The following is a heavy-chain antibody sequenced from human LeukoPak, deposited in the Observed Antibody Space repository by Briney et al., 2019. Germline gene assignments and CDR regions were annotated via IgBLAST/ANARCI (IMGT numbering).Heavy chain of an antibody. Sequence: ASVKVSCKASGYTFTDYYIHWVRQAPGQGLEWMGIINPSGGSTSYAQKFQGRVTMTRDTSTSTVYMELSSLRSEDTAVYYCARDDLSYSSSSKYYFDYWGQGTLVTVSS. V-gene: IGHV1-46*01. CDR1: GYTFTDYY. J-gene: IGHJ4*02. D-gene: IGHD6-6*01. CDR3: ARDDLSYSSSSKYYFDY. CDR2: INPSGGST.